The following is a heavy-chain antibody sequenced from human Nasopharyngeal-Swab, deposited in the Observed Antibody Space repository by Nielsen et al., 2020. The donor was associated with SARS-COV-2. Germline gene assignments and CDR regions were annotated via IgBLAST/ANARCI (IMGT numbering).Heavy chain of an antibody. CDR2: IYYSGST. Sequence: SETLCLTCTVSGGSISSSSYYWGWIRQPPGKGLEWIGSIYYSGSTYYNPSLKSRVTISVDTSKNQFSLKLSSVTAADTAVYYCARTDYYGSGSPDYWGQGTLVTVSS. D-gene: IGHD3-10*01. V-gene: IGHV4-39*01. J-gene: IGHJ4*02. CDR1: GGSISSSSYY. CDR3: ARTDYYGSGSPDY.